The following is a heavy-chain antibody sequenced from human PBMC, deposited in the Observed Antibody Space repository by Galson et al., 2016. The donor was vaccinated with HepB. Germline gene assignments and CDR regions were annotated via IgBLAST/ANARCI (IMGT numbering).Heavy chain of an antibody. V-gene: IGHV1-18*01. CDR2: ISTKNGNP. J-gene: IGHJ5*02. CDR3: ARDPVGYYGSGSYCDH. D-gene: IGHD3-10*01. Sequence: SVKVSCKASGYTISDYGISWVRQTPGQGLEWMGWISTKNGNPIYARKFQGRITMTTDTPRTTAYMELRSLKSDDTAVYYCARDPVGYYGSGSYCDHWGQGTRVTVSS. CDR1: GYTISDYG.